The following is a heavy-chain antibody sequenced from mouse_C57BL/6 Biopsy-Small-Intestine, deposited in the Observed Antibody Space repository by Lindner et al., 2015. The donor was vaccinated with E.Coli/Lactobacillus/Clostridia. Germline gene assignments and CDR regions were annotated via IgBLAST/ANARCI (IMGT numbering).Heavy chain of an antibody. Sequence: SVKVSCKASGGTFSSYTISWVRLAPGPGLEWMGRIMSTVGVASYAQRFQGRVTITADKSTNTAYMELSSLRSEDTAVYYCAADREDGYTSTPFDDWGQGTLVTVSS. CDR1: GGTFSSYT. CDR3: AADREDGYTSTPFDD. CDR2: IMSTVGVA. V-gene: IGHV1-74*01. J-gene: IGHJ4*01. D-gene: IGHD6-1*01.